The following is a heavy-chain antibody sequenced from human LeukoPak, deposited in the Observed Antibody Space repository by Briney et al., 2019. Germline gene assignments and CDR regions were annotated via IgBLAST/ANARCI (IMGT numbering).Heavy chain of an antibody. D-gene: IGHD3-10*01. V-gene: IGHV3-30*18. Sequence: PGRSLRPSCAASGFTFSSYGMHWVRQAPGKGLEWVAVISYDGSNKYYADSVKGRFTISRDNSKNTLYLQMNSLRAEDTAVYYCAKGAAGFGELWGQGTLVTVSS. CDR2: ISYDGSNK. CDR3: AKGAAGFGEL. J-gene: IGHJ4*02. CDR1: GFTFSSYG.